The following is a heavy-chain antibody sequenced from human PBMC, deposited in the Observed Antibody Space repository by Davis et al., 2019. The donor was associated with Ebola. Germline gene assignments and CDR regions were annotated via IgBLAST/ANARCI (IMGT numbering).Heavy chain of an antibody. D-gene: IGHD3-10*01. CDR2: ISSSGSTI. V-gene: IGHV3-11*01. Sequence: GESLKISCAASGFTFSDYYMSWIRQAPGKGLEWVSYISSSGSTIYYADSVKGRFTISRDNAKNSLYLQMNSLRAEDTAVYYCVRDLGFYRLDSWGQGTLVTVSS. J-gene: IGHJ5*01. CDR3: VRDLGFYRLDS. CDR1: GFTFSDYY.